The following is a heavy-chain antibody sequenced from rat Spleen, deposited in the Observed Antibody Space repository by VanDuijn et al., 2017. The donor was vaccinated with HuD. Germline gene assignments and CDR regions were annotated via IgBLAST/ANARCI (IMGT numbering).Heavy chain of an antibody. J-gene: IGHJ2*01. V-gene: IGHV5-7*01. D-gene: IGHD1-11*01. CDR3: ARLTSGGY. Sequence: EVQLVESGGGLVQPGRSLKLSCAASGFIFSNYDMAWVRQAPKKGLEWVATISYDGSSTNYRDSVKGRFIISRDNARSILYLQMDSLRSEDTATYYCARLTSGGYWGQGVMVTVSS. CDR2: ISYDGSST. CDR1: GFIFSNYD.